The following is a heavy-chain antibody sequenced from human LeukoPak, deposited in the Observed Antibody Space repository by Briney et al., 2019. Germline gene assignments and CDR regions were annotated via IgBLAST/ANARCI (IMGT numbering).Heavy chain of an antibody. J-gene: IGHJ4*02. CDR3: AREGGSGSLDY. V-gene: IGHV3-33*01. Sequence: GASLRLSCAASGFTFSSYGMHWVRQAPGKGLEWVAVIWYDGSNKYYADSVKGRFTISRDNSKNTLYLQMNSLRAEDTAVYYCAREGGSGSLDYWGQGTLVTVSS. CDR2: IWYDGSNK. D-gene: IGHD3-10*01. CDR1: GFTFSSYG.